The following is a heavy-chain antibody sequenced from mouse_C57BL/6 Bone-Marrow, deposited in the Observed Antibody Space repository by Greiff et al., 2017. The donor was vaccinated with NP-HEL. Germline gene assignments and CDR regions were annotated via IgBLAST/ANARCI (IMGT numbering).Heavy chain of an antibody. CDR2: IDPANGNT. V-gene: IGHV14-3*01. D-gene: IGHD2-4*01. Sequence: VHVKQSVAELVRPGASVKLSCTASGFNIKNTYMHWVKQRPEQGLEWIGRIDPANGNTKYAPKFQGKATITADTSSNTAYLQLSSLTSEDTAIYYCARTPYYDLYAMDYWGQGTSVTVSS. CDR1: GFNIKNTY. J-gene: IGHJ4*01. CDR3: ARTPYYDLYAMDY.